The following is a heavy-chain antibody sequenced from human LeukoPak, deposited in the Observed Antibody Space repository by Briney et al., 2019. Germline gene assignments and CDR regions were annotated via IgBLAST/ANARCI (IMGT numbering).Heavy chain of an antibody. CDR2: IIPVFGKT. J-gene: IGHJ6*03. V-gene: IGHV1-69*06. CDR1: GYTFSSYY. CDR3: ATGFFETGGWNHYYYYMDV. Sequence: SVKVSCKASGYTFSSYYVHWVRQAPGQGLEWMGAIIPVFGKTDYGQNFQGRVTITADKSTRTAYMEMSSLRSEDTAVYYCATGFFETGGWNHYYYYMDVWGKGTTVTVSS. D-gene: IGHD2-8*02.